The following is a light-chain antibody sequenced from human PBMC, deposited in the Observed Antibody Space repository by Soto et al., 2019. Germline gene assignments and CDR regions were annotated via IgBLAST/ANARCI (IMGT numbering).Light chain of an antibody. V-gene: IGLV1-44*01. J-gene: IGLJ3*02. CDR1: SSNIGSNP. CDR3: AAWDDSLNGPV. Sequence: QSVLTQPPSASGTPGQRVTISCSGSSSNIGSNPVNWYQQLPGTAPKLIIYSNNQRPSGVPDRFSGSKSVTASLAISGLQSEDEADYYCAAWDDSLNGPVFGGGTKVTVL. CDR2: SNN.